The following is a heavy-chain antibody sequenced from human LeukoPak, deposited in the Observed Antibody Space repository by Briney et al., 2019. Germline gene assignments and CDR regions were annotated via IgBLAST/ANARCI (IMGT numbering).Heavy chain of an antibody. CDR2: IYRSGST. Sequence: SETLSLTCTVSGGSISRNNWWSWVRQPPGKGLQWIGEIYRSGSTNYNPSLRSRVTMSVDKSKNQFSLILTSVTAADTAVYYCARKTYYFDSSGYSNPIFDYWGQGTLVTVSS. V-gene: IGHV4-4*02. CDR3: ARKTYYFDSSGYSNPIFDY. CDR1: GGSISRNNW. D-gene: IGHD3-22*01. J-gene: IGHJ4*02.